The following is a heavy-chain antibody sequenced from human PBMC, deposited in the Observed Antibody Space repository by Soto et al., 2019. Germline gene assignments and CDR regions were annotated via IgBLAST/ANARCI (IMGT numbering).Heavy chain of an antibody. CDR3: ARASFSSRAKWFDP. CDR2: INHSGST. V-gene: IGHV4-34*01. Sequence: QVQLQQWGAGLLTHSETLSLTCAVYGGSFSGYYWSWIRQPPGKGLEWIGEINHSGSTNYNPSLKSRVTISVDTSKNQFSLKLSSVTAADTAVYYCARASFSSRAKWFDPWGQGTLVTVSS. D-gene: IGHD6-6*01. J-gene: IGHJ5*02. CDR1: GGSFSGYY.